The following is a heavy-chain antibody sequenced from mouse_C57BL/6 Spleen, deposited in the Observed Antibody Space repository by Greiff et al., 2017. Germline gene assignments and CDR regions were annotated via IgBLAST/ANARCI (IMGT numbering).Heavy chain of an antibody. CDR3: AREDYGRGAWFAY. D-gene: IGHD2-4*01. Sequence: VQLLESGAELVRPGASVKLSCKASGYTFTDYYINWVKQRPGPGLEWIARLYPGSGNTYYNEKFKGTATMTAEKSSSTAYMQLSSLTSEDSAVYFCAREDYGRGAWFAYWGQGTLVTVSA. CDR1: GYTFTDYY. J-gene: IGHJ3*01. V-gene: IGHV1-76*01. CDR2: LYPGSGNT.